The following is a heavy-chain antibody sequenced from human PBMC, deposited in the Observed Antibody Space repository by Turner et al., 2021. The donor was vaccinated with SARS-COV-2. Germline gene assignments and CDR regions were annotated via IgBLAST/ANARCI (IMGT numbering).Heavy chain of an antibody. CDR2: ISYDGSNK. CDR3: AKGLGGYCSGGSCYSGIVDY. V-gene: IGHV3-30*18. CDR1: GFPFRSYG. Sequence: QVQLVKSGGGVVQPGRSLRLSCAASGFPFRSYGMHWVRQAPGKGLEWVAVISYDGSNKYYADSVKGRFTISRDNSKNTLYLQMNSLRAEDTAVYYCAKGLGGYCSGGSCYSGIVDYWGRGTLVTVSS. D-gene: IGHD2-15*01. J-gene: IGHJ4*02.